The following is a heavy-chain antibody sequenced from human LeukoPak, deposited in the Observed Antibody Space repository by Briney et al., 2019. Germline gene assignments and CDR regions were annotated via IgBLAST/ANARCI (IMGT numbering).Heavy chain of an antibody. D-gene: IGHD6-13*01. Sequence: GGSLRLSCAASGFTFSSYAMSWVRQAPGKGLEWVSAISGSGGSTYYADSVEGRFTISRDNSKNTLYLQMNSLRAEDTAVYYCAKVLPTGSSWYPDGMDVWGQGTTVTVSS. CDR1: GFTFSSYA. CDR3: AKVLPTGSSWYPDGMDV. V-gene: IGHV3-23*01. J-gene: IGHJ6*02. CDR2: ISGSGGST.